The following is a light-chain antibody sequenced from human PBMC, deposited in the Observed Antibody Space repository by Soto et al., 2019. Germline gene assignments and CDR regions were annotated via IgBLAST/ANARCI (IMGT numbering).Light chain of an antibody. CDR1: TSDVGGYNY. J-gene: IGLJ1*01. CDR2: EVS. Sequence: QSALTQPASVSGSPGQSITISCTGTTSDVGGYNYVSWYQHHPGKAPKLMIYEVSNRPSGVSNRFSGSKSGNTASLTISGLQTADEADYYCSSYTSGSTLVFGTGTKVTVL. V-gene: IGLV2-14*01. CDR3: SSYTSGSTLV.